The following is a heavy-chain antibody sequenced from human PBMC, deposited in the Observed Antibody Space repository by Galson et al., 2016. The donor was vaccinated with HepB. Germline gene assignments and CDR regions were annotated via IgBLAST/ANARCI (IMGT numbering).Heavy chain of an antibody. CDR1: GFTFSNYN. CDR2: VSPNGNTK. D-gene: IGHD6-19*01. Sequence: SLRLSCAASGFTFSNYNMNWVRQAPGKGMEWVSYVSPNGNTKYYADSVKGRFSISKDNAKNSLSLQMTSLRDDDTAVYYCARGLPFHSSGCYFDPWGQGILVTVSS. CDR3: ARGLPFHSSGCYFDP. J-gene: IGHJ4*02. V-gene: IGHV3-48*02.